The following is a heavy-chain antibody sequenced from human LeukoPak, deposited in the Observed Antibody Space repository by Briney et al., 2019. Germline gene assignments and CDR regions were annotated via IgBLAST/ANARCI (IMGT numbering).Heavy chain of an antibody. J-gene: IGHJ6*03. CDR3: ARGRKVSGVRRINWARHENYFFYYIDV. V-gene: IGHV4-34*01. Sequence: SETLSLTCAVYGGSFSDSYWTWVRQRPGKGLEWIGEIHHSGTTNFNPSLQSRVSISVDTAKNQFFLRVASMTAADTALYYCARGRKVSGVRRINWARHENYFFYYIDVWGKGTTVSVSS. D-gene: IGHD1-14*01. CDR1: GGSFSDSY. CDR2: IHHSGTT.